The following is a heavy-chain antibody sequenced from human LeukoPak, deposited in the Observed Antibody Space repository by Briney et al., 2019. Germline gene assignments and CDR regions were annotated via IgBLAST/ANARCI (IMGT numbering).Heavy chain of an antibody. CDR2: INGDGSHR. D-gene: IGHD2-2*01. CDR1: GFTFSDYW. J-gene: IGHJ5*02. Sequence: PGGSLRLSCVASGFTFSDYWMHWVRHTPGKGLVWVSNINGDGSHRAYADFVKGRFTISRDNAKNTLFLQMNSLRDDDTGIYYCVRLDASWGQGTLVTVSS. V-gene: IGHV3-74*01. CDR3: VRLDAS.